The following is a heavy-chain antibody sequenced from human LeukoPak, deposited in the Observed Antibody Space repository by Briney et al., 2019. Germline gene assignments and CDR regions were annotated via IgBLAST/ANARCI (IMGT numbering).Heavy chain of an antibody. J-gene: IGHJ4*02. CDR2: ISYDGSNK. D-gene: IGHD3-10*01. V-gene: IGHV3-30*18. CDR3: AKDPLGVRGVIHPPHSFDY. CDR1: GFTFSSYG. Sequence: GGSLRLSCAASGFTFSSYGMHWVRQAPGKGLEWVAVISYDGSNKYYADSVKGRFTISRDNSKNTLYLQMNSLRGEGTAVYYCAKDPLGVRGVIHPPHSFDYWGQGTLVTVSS.